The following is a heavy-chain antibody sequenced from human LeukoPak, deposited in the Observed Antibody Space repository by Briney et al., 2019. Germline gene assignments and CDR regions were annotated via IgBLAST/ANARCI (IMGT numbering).Heavy chain of an antibody. Sequence: SETLSLTCSVSGGSINAYYWTWIRQPPGKGLEWIGYVSYSGSTNYNPSLKSRVTISVDMSKNRFSLKLDSVTAADTVVYFCARLVLVPAAIFDYWGQGTLVSASS. V-gene: IGHV4-59*08. CDR3: ARLVLVPAAIFDY. CDR1: GGSINAYY. D-gene: IGHD2-2*02. CDR2: VSYSGST. J-gene: IGHJ4*02.